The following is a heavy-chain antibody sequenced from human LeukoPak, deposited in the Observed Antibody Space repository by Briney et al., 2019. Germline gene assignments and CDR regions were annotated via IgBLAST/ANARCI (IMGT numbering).Heavy chain of an antibody. CDR1: GFTFSSYS. J-gene: IGHJ4*02. D-gene: IGHD5-24*01. V-gene: IGHV3-21*01. CDR3: ARELEMATIGDGN. Sequence: GGSLRLSCAASGFTFSSYSMNWVRQAPGKGLEWVSSISSSSSYIYYADSVKGRFTISRDNAKNSLYLQMNSLRAEDTAVYYCARELEMATIGDGNWGQGTLVTVSS. CDR2: ISSSSSYI.